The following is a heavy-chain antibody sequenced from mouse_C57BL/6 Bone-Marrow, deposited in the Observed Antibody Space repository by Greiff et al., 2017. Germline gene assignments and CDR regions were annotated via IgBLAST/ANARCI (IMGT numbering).Heavy chain of an antibody. D-gene: IGHD1-1*01. Sequence: QVQLQQPGAELVKPGASVKLSCKASGYTFTSYWMHWVKQRPGQGLEWIGMIHPNSGSTNYNEKFKSKATLTVDKSSSTAYMQLSSLTSEDSAVYYCATHHYDGSSYWYFDVWGTGTTVTVSS. J-gene: IGHJ1*03. CDR3: ATHHYDGSSYWYFDV. CDR1: GYTFTSYW. CDR2: IHPNSGST. V-gene: IGHV1-64*01.